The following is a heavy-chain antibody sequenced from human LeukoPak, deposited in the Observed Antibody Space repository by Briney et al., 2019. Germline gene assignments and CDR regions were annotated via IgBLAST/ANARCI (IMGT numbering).Heavy chain of an antibody. CDR3: ARGTTSRGFDY. D-gene: IGHD1-14*01. V-gene: IGHV4-30-2*01. CDR1: GGSISSGGYY. CDR2: INHSGST. Sequence: SQTLSLTCTVSGGSISSGGYYWSWIRQPPGKGLEWIGEINHSGSTNYNPSLKSRVTISVDTSKNQFSLKLSSVTAADTAVYYCARGTTSRGFDYWGQGTLVTVSS. J-gene: IGHJ4*02.